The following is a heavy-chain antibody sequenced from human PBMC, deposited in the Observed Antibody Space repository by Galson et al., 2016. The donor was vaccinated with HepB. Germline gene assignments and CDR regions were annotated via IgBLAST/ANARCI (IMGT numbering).Heavy chain of an antibody. Sequence: LRLSCAASGFIFDDYSMHWVRQIPGKGLEWVSGINWNSARVDYAGFVKGRFTISRDKNSLFLQMSSLRTEDTALYYCVKGSISLVDYYAMDVWGQGTMVIVSS. CDR3: VKGSISLVDYYAMDV. J-gene: IGHJ6*02. D-gene: IGHD3-16*01. CDR2: INWNSARV. V-gene: IGHV3-9*01. CDR1: GFIFDDYS.